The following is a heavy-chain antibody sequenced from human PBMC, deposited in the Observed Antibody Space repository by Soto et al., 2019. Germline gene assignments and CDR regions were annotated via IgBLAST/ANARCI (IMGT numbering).Heavy chain of an antibody. J-gene: IGHJ4*02. Sequence: QVQLVESGGGVVQPGRSLRLSCAASGFTFSSYGMHWVRQAPGKGLEWVAVISYDGSNKYYADSVKGRFTISTDNSKNTQYLQMNSLRAEDTAVYYCAKAPPLGYEYDYLPPRGYWGQGTLVTVSS. CDR2: ISYDGSNK. D-gene: IGHD3-16*01. V-gene: IGHV3-30*18. CDR1: GFTFSSYG. CDR3: AKAPPLGYEYDYLPPRGY.